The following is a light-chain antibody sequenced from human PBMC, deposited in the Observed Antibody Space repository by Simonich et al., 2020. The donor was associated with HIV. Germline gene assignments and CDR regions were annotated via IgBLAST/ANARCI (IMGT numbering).Light chain of an antibody. Sequence: DIQMTQSPSSLSASVGDRVTITCRASQSISSYLNWYQQKPGKAPKLLIYAASSLQSGVPSRFSGSGSGTYFTLTISSLQPNDSATYYCQQYNIFSWTFGQGTKVEIK. J-gene: IGKJ1*01. V-gene: IGKV1-39*01. CDR2: AAS. CDR1: QSISSY. CDR3: QQYNIFSWT.